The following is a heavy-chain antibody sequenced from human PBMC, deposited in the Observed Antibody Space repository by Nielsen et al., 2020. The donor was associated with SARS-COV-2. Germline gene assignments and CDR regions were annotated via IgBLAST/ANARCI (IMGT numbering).Heavy chain of an antibody. CDR3: ARGRGTTGTTDFYYYGMDV. V-gene: IGHV3-21*01. J-gene: IGHJ6*02. CDR2: ISSSSSYI. CDR1: GFTFSSYS. D-gene: IGHD1-1*01. Sequence: GGSLRLSCAASGFTFSSYSMNWVRQAPGKGLEWVSSISSSSSYIYYADSVKGRFTISRDNAKNSLYLQMNSLRAADTAVYYCARGRGTTGTTDFYYYGMDVWGQGTTVTVSS.